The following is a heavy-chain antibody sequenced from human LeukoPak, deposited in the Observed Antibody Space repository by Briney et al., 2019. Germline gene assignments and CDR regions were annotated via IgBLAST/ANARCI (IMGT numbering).Heavy chain of an antibody. V-gene: IGHV4-61*08. CDR2: IYYSGST. Sequence: SETLSLTCTVSGGSISSGDYYWSWIRQPPGKGLEWIGYIYYSGSTNYNPSLKSRVTISVDTSKNQFSLKLSSVTAADTAVYYCARGDRIAARPTAFDYWGQGTLVTVSS. CDR1: GGSISSGDYY. D-gene: IGHD6-6*01. CDR3: ARGDRIAARPTAFDY. J-gene: IGHJ4*02.